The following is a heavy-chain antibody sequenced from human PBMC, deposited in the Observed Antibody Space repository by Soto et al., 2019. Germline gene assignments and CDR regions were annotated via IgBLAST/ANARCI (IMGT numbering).Heavy chain of an antibody. CDR3: ARYGDPYGYGAMDV. J-gene: IGHJ6*02. D-gene: IGHD5-18*01. CDR1: GFTFRSYW. CDR2: INSDESST. V-gene: IGHV3-74*01. Sequence: EVQLVESGGGLVQPGGSLRLSCAASGFTFRSYWMHWVRQAPGKGLVWVSRINSDESSTNYADSVKGRFTISRDNAKNTLYLPMNRVRAEDTAVYYCARYGDPYGYGAMDVWGQGTTVTVSS.